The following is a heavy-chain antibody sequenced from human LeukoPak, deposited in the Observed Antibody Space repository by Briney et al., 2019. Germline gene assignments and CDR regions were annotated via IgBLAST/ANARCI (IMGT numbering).Heavy chain of an antibody. CDR1: GGSLSSSNW. D-gene: IGHD3-22*01. Sequence: SRTLSLTCAVSGGSLSSSNWWSWVRHPPGKGLEWFGEIYHSGSTNYNPSLKSRVTISVDKSKNPFSLKLSSVTAADTAVYYCARVGRGNELFCYDSSGYIPYWGQGTLVTVSS. CDR2: IYHSGST. J-gene: IGHJ4*02. V-gene: IGHV4-4*02. CDR3: ARVGRGNELFCYDSSGYIPY.